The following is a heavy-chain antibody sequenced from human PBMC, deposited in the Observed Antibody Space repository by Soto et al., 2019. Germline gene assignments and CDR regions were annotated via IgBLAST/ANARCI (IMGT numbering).Heavy chain of an antibody. CDR1: GYTFSRYG. D-gene: IGHD2-21*01. V-gene: IGHV1-18*01. CDR2: ISAYNSNT. CDR3: ARDQGFRVVINSNWFDP. Sequence: ASVKVSFKASGYTFSRYGIMWLRQAPGQGLEWMGWISAYNSNTNSAEKLRGRLTMTTDASTTTAYMELRSLRSDDTAIYYCARDQGFRVVINSNWFDPWGQGTLVTVSS. J-gene: IGHJ5*02.